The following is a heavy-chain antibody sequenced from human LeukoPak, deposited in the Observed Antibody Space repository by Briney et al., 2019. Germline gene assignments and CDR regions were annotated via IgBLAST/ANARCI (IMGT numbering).Heavy chain of an antibody. CDR1: GFTFSSYA. J-gene: IGHJ6*02. D-gene: IGHD3-22*01. Sequence: GGSLRLSCAASGFTFSSYAMHWVRQAPGKGLERVAVISYDGSNKYYADSVKGRFTISRDNSKNTLYLQMNSLRAEDTAVYYCAREIRDSSGYYYGMDVWGQGTTVTVSS. V-gene: IGHV3-30-3*01. CDR3: AREIRDSSGYYYGMDV. CDR2: ISYDGSNK.